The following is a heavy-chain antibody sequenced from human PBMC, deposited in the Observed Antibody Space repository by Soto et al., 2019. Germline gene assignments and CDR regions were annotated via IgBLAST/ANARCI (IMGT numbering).Heavy chain of an antibody. D-gene: IGHD3-10*01. CDR1: GFSISQYW. J-gene: IGHJ6*01. CDR3: ATTVV. V-gene: IGHV3-7*05. Sequence: EEQVVESGGGLVQPGGSLRLSCAASGFSISQYWMSWVRQAPGKGLEWVANIKEDGSEQNYVDSLKGRFTISRDNAKNSLYLQINCLRADDTAVYYCATTVVRGLGTTVTVSS. CDR2: IKEDGSEQ.